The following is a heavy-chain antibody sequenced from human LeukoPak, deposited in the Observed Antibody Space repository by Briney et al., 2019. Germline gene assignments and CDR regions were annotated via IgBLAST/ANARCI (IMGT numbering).Heavy chain of an antibody. V-gene: IGHV3-11*04. CDR2: ISISRNTT. CDR3: ARGPSIAARSDAFDI. CDR1: GFTFSDHH. Sequence: GGSLRLSCAASGFTFSDHHMDCVRQAPGKGLEWVSYISISRNTTSYADSVKVGFTISRDNATTSMYLQVISLRAEETAVYYCARGPSIAARSDAFDIWGPGTMVTVSS. D-gene: IGHD6-6*01. J-gene: IGHJ3*02.